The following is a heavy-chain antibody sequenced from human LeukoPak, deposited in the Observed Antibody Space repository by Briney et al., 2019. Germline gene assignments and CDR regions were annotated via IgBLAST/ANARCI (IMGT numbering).Heavy chain of an antibody. Sequence: GGSLRLSCAASGSTFSSYWMHWVRQAPGKGLVWVSRINSDGSSTSYADSVKGRFTISRDNAKNTLYLQMNSLRAEDTAVYYCARAWYSSSWYIDYWGQGTLVTVSS. D-gene: IGHD6-13*01. CDR3: ARAWYSSSWYIDY. CDR2: INSDGSST. CDR1: GSTFSSYW. V-gene: IGHV3-74*01. J-gene: IGHJ4*02.